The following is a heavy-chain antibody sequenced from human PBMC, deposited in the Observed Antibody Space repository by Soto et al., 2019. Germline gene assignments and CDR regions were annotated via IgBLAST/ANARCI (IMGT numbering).Heavy chain of an antibody. CDR2: IIPILGIA. CDR3: LLWFGELLSNWFDP. Sequence: GASVKVSCKASGGTFSSYTIRWVRQAPGQGLEWMGRIIPILGIANYAQKFQGRVTITADKSTSTAYMELSSLRSEDTAVYYCLLWFGELLSNWFDPWGQGTLVTVSS. V-gene: IGHV1-69*02. J-gene: IGHJ5*02. CDR1: GGTFSSYT. D-gene: IGHD3-10*01.